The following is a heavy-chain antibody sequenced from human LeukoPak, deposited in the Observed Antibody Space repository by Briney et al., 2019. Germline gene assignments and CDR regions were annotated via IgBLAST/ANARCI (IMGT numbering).Heavy chain of an antibody. CDR2: INYRGNT. V-gene: IGHV4-39*07. CDR1: GGSINSRSYS. J-gene: IGHJ5*02. Sequence: SETLSLTCSVSGGSINSRSYSWTWIRQPPGKDLEWIGSINYRGNTYFNPSLKSRVSMSVDTSTNQFSLKLSSVTAADTAVYYCARSQITMVRGVITKWFDPWGQGTLVTVSS. D-gene: IGHD3-10*01. CDR3: ARSQITMVRGVITKWFDP.